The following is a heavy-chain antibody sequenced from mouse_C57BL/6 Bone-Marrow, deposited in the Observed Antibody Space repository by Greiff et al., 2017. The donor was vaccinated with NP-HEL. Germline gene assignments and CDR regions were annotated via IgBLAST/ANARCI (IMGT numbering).Heavy chain of an antibody. CDR2: SRNKANDYTT. D-gene: IGHD3-3*01. CDR1: GFTFSDFY. V-gene: IGHV7-1*01. CDR3: VRDLGAMDY. J-gene: IGHJ4*01. Sequence: EVKLVESGGGLVQSGRSLRLSCATSGFTFSDFYMEWVRQAPGQGLEWIGASRNKANDYTTEYSASVTGRFIVSTDTFQSILSLQMTALRPEDTAIYYCVRDLGAMDYWGQGTSVTVSS.